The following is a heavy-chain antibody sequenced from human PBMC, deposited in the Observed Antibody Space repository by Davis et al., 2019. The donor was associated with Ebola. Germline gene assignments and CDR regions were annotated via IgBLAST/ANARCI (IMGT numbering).Heavy chain of an antibody. CDR3: ARKTDYSSAEDAFDI. J-gene: IGHJ3*02. D-gene: IGHD6-19*01. V-gene: IGHV3-23*01. Sequence: GESLKISCAASGFIVGDKYMSWVRQAPGKGLEWVTGISGSGSITYYADTVRGRFTTSRDNAKNTLYLQMNSLTAEDTAVYYCARKTDYSSAEDAFDIWGQGTMVTVSS. CDR1: GFIVGDKY. CDR2: ISGSGSIT.